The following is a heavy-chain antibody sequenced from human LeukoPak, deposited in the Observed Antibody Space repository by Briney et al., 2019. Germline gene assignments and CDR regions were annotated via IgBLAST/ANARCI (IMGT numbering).Heavy chain of an antibody. V-gene: IGHV3-30*04. D-gene: IGHD4-17*01. J-gene: IGHJ4*02. CDR1: GFTFKIYA. CDR3: AKSRDYEDFDY. Sequence: GGSLRLSRAASGFTFKIYAMHWVRQLPGKGLEWVAVVSYDGTNKYYAESVKGRFPISRDNSKNMLYLQMNSLRAEDTAVYYCAKSRDYEDFDYWGQGTLVTVSS. CDR2: VSYDGTNK.